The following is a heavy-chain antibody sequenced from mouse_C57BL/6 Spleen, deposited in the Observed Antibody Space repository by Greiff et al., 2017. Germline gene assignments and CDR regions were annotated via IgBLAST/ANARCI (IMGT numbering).Heavy chain of an antibody. J-gene: IGHJ4*01. CDR2: ISDGGSYT. CDR3: ARDRLDYAMDY. CDR1: GFTFSSYA. Sequence: EVKLMESGGGLVKPGGSLKLSCAASGFTFSSYAMSWVRQTPEKRLEWVATISDGGSYTNYPDNVKGRFTISRDNAKNNLYLQMSHLKSEDTAMYYCARDRLDYAMDYWGQGTSVTVSS. V-gene: IGHV5-4*01. D-gene: IGHD4-1*01.